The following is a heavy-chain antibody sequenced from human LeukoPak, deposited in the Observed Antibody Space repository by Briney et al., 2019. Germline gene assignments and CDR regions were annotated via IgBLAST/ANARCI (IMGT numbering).Heavy chain of an antibody. J-gene: IGHJ3*02. CDR3: ARAQSRADYSDGSPPGSAFHI. CDR2: IYYSGST. CDR1: GGSISGSSYY. V-gene: IGHV4-39*07. D-gene: IGHD3-22*01. Sequence: PSETLSLTCTVSGGSISGSSYYWGWIRQPPGKGLEWIGSIYYSGSTYYNPSLKSRATISVDTSKNQFSLKLSSVSAADTAVYFCARAQSRADYSDGSPPGSAFHIWGQGTRVIVSS.